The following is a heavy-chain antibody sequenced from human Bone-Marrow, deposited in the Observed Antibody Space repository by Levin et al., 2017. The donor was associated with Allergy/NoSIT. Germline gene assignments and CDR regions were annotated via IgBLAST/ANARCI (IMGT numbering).Heavy chain of an antibody. CDR2: INPGNGNA. CDR3: ARDKSGGSTYYFDY. V-gene: IGHV1-3*01. Sequence: ASVKVSCEASGYIFTSSAIHWVRQAPGQGLEWMGWINPGNGNAKYSQNFQGRVTITRDTSASTAYMELSSLRSEDTAVYYCARDKSGGSTYYFDYWGQGTLVTVSS. J-gene: IGHJ4*02. CDR1: GYIFTSSA. D-gene: IGHD2-15*01.